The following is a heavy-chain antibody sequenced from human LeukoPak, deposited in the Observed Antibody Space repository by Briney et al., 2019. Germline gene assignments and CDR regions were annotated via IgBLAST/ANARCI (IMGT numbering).Heavy chain of an antibody. CDR1: GFTFSSYG. CDR2: ISYDGSNK. J-gene: IGHJ3*02. CDR3: AKTYSSSWYDAFDI. Sequence: GGSLRLSCAASGFTFSSYGMHWVRQAPGKGLEWVAVISYDGSNKYYADSVKGRFTISRDNSKNMLYLQMNSLRAEDTAVYYCAKTYSSSWYDAFDIWGQGTMVTVSS. V-gene: IGHV3-30*18. D-gene: IGHD6-13*01.